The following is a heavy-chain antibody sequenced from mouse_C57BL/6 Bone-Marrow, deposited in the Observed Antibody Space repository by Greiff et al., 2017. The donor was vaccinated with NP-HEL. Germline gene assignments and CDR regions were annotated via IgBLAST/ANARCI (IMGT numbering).Heavy chain of an antibody. D-gene: IGHD3-3*01. J-gene: IGHJ2*01. CDR2: INYDGSST. CDR3: ARDRGWGYFDY. Sequence: VQLKESEGGLVQPGSSMKLSCTASGFTFSDYYMAWVRQVPEKGLEWVANINYDGSSTYYLDSLKSRFIISRDNAKNILYLQMSSLKSEDTATYYCARDRGWGYFDYWGQGTTLTVSS. V-gene: IGHV5-16*01. CDR1: GFTFSDYY.